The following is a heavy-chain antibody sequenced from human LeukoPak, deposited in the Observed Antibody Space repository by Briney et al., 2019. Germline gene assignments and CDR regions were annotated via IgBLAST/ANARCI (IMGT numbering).Heavy chain of an antibody. V-gene: IGHV1-69*13. J-gene: IGHJ3*02. CDR1: GGTFSSYA. D-gene: IGHD5-18*01. CDR3: ARGPVMDTAVVYASDI. Sequence: SVKVSCKASGGTFSSYAISWVRQAPGQGLEWMGGIIPIFGTANYAQKFQGRVTITADASTSTAYMELSSLRSEDTAVYYCARGPVMDTAVVYASDIWGQGTMVTVSS. CDR2: IIPIFGTA.